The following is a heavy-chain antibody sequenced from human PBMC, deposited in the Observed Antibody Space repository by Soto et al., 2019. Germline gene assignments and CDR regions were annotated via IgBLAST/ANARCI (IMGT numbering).Heavy chain of an antibody. J-gene: IGHJ4*02. D-gene: IGHD6-6*01. CDR3: ARLSRAALRYFDY. CDR2: INHSGST. V-gene: IGHV4-34*01. Sequence: SETLCLTCAVYGGSFSGYYWSWVRQTPGKGLEWIGEINHSGSTNYNPSLKSRVTISVDTSKNQFSLKLSSVTAADTAVYYCARLSRAALRYFDYWGQGTLVTVSS. CDR1: GGSFSGYY.